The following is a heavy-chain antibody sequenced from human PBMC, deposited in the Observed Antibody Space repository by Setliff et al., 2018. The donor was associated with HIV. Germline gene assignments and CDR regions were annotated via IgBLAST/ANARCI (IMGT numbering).Heavy chain of an antibody. V-gene: IGHV3-66*02. Sequence: PGGSLRLSCAASGFTVSSNYMSWVRQAPGKGLEWVSVIYSGGSTNYADSVKGRFTISRDNSKNTLYLQMNSLRAEDTAVYYCARERLRFLEWLPLDYWGQGTLVTVSS. J-gene: IGHJ4*02. CDR3: ARERLRFLEWLPLDY. CDR2: IYSGGST. CDR1: GFTVSSNY. D-gene: IGHD3-3*01.